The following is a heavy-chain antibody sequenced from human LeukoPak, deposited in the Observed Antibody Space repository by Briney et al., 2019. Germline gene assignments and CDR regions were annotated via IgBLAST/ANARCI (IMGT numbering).Heavy chain of an antibody. CDR1: GGSFSGYY. D-gene: IGHD3-3*01. Sequence: SETLSLTCAVYGGSFSGYYWSWIRQPPGKGLEWIGEINHSGSTNYNPSLKSRVTISVDTSKNQFSLKLTSVTAADTAVYFCAASRGYYLHWGQGTLVTVSS. J-gene: IGHJ4*02. V-gene: IGHV4-34*01. CDR2: INHSGST. CDR3: AASRGYYLH.